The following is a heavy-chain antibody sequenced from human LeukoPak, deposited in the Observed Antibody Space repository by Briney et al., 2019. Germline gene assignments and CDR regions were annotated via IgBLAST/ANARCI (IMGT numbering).Heavy chain of an antibody. CDR2: ISAYNGNT. Sequence: GASVKVSCKASGYTFTSYGISWVRQAPGQGLEWMGWISAYNGNTNYAQKLQSRVTMTTDTSTSTAYMGLRSLRSDDTAAYYCARDGRQQGVRGVITPYYGMDVWGQGTTVTVSS. J-gene: IGHJ6*02. V-gene: IGHV1-18*01. CDR1: GYTFTSYG. CDR3: ARDGRQQGVRGVITPYYGMDV. D-gene: IGHD3-10*01.